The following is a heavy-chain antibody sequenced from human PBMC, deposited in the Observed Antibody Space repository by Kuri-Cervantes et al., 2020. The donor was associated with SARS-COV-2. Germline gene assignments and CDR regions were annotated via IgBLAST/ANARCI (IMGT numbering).Heavy chain of an antibody. V-gene: IGHV1-69*10. Sequence: SVKVSCKASGGTFSSYAISWVRQAPGQGLEWMGGIIPILGIANYAQKFQGRVTITADKSTSTAYTELSSLRAEDTAVYYCAKDVAFVECANWFDPWGQGTLVTVSS. D-gene: IGHD3-10*01. CDR3: AKDVAFVECANWFDP. CDR1: GGTFSSYA. CDR2: IIPILGIA. J-gene: IGHJ5*02.